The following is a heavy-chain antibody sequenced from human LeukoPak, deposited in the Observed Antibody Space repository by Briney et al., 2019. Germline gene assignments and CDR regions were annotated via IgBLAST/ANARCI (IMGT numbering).Heavy chain of an antibody. V-gene: IGHV4-31*03. CDR1: GGSISSGGYY. CDR2: IYYSGGT. J-gene: IGHJ4*02. CDR3: ARGFNDASLFDY. D-gene: IGHD2-2*01. Sequence: SQTLSLTCTVSGGSISSGGYYWSWIRQHPGKGLEWIGYIYYSGGTYYNPSLKSRVTISVDTSKNQFSLRLCSVTAADTAVYYCARGFNDASLFDYWGQGTLVTVSS.